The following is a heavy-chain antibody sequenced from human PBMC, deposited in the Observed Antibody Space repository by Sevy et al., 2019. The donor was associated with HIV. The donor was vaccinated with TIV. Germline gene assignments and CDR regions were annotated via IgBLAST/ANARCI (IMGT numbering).Heavy chain of an antibody. CDR2: IRYDGSNK. CDR3: EREKVDRSRIFVEYYGMDV. V-gene: IGHV3-33*01. Sequence: GGSLRLSCAASGFSFSSYDMHWVRQAPGMGLEWVAVIRYDGSNKHYGDSVKGRFTISRDNSKNALYLQMSSLRAEDTAVYYCEREKVDRSRIFVEYYGMDVWGQGTTVTVSS. D-gene: IGHD3-3*02. J-gene: IGHJ6*02. CDR1: GFSFSSYD.